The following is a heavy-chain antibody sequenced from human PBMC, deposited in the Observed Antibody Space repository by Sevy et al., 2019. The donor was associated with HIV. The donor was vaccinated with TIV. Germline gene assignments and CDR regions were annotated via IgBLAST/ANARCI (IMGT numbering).Heavy chain of an antibody. J-gene: IGHJ4*02. CDR1: GFTFNSYT. CDR3: ARDGGCSSTSCLLYFDY. V-gene: IGHV3-21*01. D-gene: IGHD2-2*01. CDR2: ITSGSTYI. Sequence: GGSLRLSCAASGFTFNSYTMNWVRQAPGKGLEWVSSITSGSTYIYYADSVKGRLTISRGNAKNSLYLQMNSRRAEDTAVYYCARDGGCSSTSCLLYFDYWGQGSLVTVSS.